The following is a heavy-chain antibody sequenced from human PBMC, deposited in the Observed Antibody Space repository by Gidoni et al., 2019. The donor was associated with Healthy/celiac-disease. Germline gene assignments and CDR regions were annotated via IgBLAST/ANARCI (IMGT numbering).Heavy chain of an antibody. CDR1: GFTFSSYA. Sequence: EVQLLESGGGLVQPGGSLRLSCAASGFTFSSYAMSWVRQAPGKGLDWVSALSGGGGSTDYADSVKGRFTISRDNSKNTLYLQMNSLRAEDTAVYYCAKDLAGVVAARPFYYYYMDVWGKGTTVTVSS. V-gene: IGHV3-23*01. CDR3: AKDLAGVVAARPFYYYYMDV. D-gene: IGHD6-6*01. CDR2: LSGGGGST. J-gene: IGHJ6*03.